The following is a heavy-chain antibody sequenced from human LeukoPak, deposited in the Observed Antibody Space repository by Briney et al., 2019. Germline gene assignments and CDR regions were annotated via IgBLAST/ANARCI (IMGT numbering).Heavy chain of an antibody. D-gene: IGHD3-10*01. J-gene: IGHJ4*02. CDR2: ISWNSGSI. Sequence: PGRSLRLSCAASGLTFDDYAMHWVRQAPGKGLEWVSGISWNSGSIGYADSVKGRFTISRDNAKNSLYLQMNSLRAEDTALYYCAKDAPDGSQGGFDYWGQGTLVTVSS. CDR3: AKDAPDGSQGGFDY. CDR1: GLTFDDYA. V-gene: IGHV3-9*01.